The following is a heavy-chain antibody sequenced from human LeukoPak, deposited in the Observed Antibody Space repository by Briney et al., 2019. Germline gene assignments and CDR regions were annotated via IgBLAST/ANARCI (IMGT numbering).Heavy chain of an antibody. Sequence: GGSLRLSCAASGFTFSSYWMHWVRQAPGKGLVWVSHTNSDDSSTNYADSVKGRFTISRDNAKNTVYLQMNSLRGEDTAVYYCARGLRKVDGMDVWGQGTTVTVSS. J-gene: IGHJ6*02. CDR2: TNSDDSST. CDR1: GFTFSSYW. V-gene: IGHV3-74*01. D-gene: IGHD3-16*01. CDR3: ARGLRKVDGMDV.